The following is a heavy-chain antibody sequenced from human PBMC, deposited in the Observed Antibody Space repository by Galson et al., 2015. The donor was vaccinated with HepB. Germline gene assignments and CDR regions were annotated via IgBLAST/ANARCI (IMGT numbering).Heavy chain of an antibody. J-gene: IGHJ1*01. Sequence: SLRLSCAASGFTFKNYGMHWVRQAPGKGLQWVALISYDGRNKYYEDSVKGQFTISRDNSKNILYLQMNSLRTDDTALYYCAKDRNRNFWSGYAHFQHWGQGNLVTVSS. CDR3: AKDRNRNFWSGYAHFQH. V-gene: IGHV3-30*18. D-gene: IGHD3-3*01. CDR2: ISYDGRNK. CDR1: GFTFKNYG.